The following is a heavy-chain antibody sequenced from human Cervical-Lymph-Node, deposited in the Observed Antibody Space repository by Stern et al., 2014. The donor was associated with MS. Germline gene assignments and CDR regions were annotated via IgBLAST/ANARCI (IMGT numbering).Heavy chain of an antibody. CDR3: AKAGYDFWSGYWVVAEENWFDP. CDR2: ISYDGSNK. CDR1: GFTFSSYG. D-gene: IGHD3-3*01. V-gene: IGHV3-30*18. J-gene: IGHJ5*02. Sequence: VQLVESGGGVVQPGRSLRLSCAASGFTFSSYGMHWVRQAPGKGLEWVAVISYDGSNKYYADSVKGRFTISRDNSKNTLYLQMKSLRAEDTALYYCAKAGYDFWSGYWVVAEENWFDPWGQGTLVTVSS.